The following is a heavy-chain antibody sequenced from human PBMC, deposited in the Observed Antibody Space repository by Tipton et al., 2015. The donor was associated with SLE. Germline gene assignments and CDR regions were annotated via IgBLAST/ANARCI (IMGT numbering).Heavy chain of an antibody. J-gene: IGHJ5*02. CDR3: ARGGYDILTGSKRFDP. D-gene: IGHD3-9*01. V-gene: IGHV4-61*05. Sequence: LRLSCTVSGGSIFRSKNYWGWIRQSPGKGLEWIGNIYSSGSTNYNPSLKSRVSISVDMSKNEVSLKLTSVTAGDTAVYYCARGGYDILTGSKRFDPWGQGILVTVSS. CDR1: GGSIFRSKNY. CDR2: IYSSGST.